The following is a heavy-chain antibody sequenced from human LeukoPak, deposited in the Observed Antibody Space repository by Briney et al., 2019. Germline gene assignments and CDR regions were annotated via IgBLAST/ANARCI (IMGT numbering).Heavy chain of an antibody. Sequence: PGGSLRLSCAASGFTFSTYAMSWVRQAPGKGLEWVSAISGSGGSTNYADSVKGRVTFSRDNSKSTLYLQMNSLRAEDTAVYYCAKERPGRDDFFDYWGQGTLVTVSS. V-gene: IGHV3-23*01. J-gene: IGHJ4*02. CDR3: AKERPGRDDFFDY. D-gene: IGHD3-3*01. CDR1: GFTFSTYA. CDR2: ISGSGGST.